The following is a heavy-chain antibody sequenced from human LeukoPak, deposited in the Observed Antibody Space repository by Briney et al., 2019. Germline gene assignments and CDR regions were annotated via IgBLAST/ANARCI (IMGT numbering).Heavy chain of an antibody. CDR2: INWNGGST. V-gene: IGHV3-20*04. CDR1: RFTFDDFD. CDR3: ARISARIAVTGTGNYWYFDL. J-gene: IGHJ2*01. D-gene: IGHD6-19*01. Sequence: PGGSLRLSCAASRFTFDDFDMSWVRQAPGKGLDWVSGINWNGGSTGYADSVRGRFTISRDNAKNSLYLQMNSLRAEDTALYYCARISARIAVTGTGNYWYFDLWGRGTLVTVSS.